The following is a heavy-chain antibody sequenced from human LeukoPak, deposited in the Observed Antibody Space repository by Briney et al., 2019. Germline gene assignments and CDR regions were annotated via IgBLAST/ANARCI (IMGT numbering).Heavy chain of an antibody. D-gene: IGHD6-13*01. CDR2: INPNSGGT. Sequence: ASVKVSCKASGYTFTGYYMHWVRQTPGQGLEWMGWINPNSGGTNYAQKFQGRVTMTRDTSISTAYMELSRLRSDDTAVYYCARRVFSSSWPFDYWGQGTLVTVSS. CDR1: GYTFTGYY. CDR3: ARRVFSSSWPFDY. V-gene: IGHV1-2*02. J-gene: IGHJ4*02.